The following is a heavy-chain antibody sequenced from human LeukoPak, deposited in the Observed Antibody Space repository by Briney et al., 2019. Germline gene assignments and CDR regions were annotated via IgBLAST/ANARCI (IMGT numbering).Heavy chain of an antibody. V-gene: IGHV3-43*01. D-gene: IGHD3-10*01. CDR2: INWDGGST. J-gene: IGHJ4*02. CDR3: AKGKNTGSYLSHVDY. Sequence: PGGYLRLYCAASGFTFYDYTMHWVRQAPGKGLEGVSLINWDGGSTYYEDSVKGRFTISRDNSKNSMYLQMNSLRTDDTALYYCAKGKNTGSYLSHVDYWGQGTLVTVSS. CDR1: GFTFYDYT.